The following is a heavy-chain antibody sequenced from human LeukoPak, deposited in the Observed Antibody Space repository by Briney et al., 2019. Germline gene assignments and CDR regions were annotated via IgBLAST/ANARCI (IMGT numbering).Heavy chain of an antibody. V-gene: IGHV3-30*18. CDR3: AKGRGRTKQVGAFDY. J-gene: IGHJ4*02. Sequence: PGRSLRLSCAASGFTFSSYGMHWVRQAPGKGLEWVAVISYDGSNKYYADSVKGRFTISRDNSKNTLYLQMNSLRAEDTAVHYCAKGRGRTKQVGAFDYWGQGTLVTVSS. D-gene: IGHD1-26*01. CDR1: GFTFSSYG. CDR2: ISYDGSNK.